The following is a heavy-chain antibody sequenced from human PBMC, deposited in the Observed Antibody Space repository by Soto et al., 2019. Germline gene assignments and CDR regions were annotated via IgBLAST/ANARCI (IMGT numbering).Heavy chain of an antibody. V-gene: IGHV4-31*03. Sequence: SETLSLTCTVSGGSIKSGGYYWGWVRQNPRRGLEWIGNIYYSGNTYYNPSLKSRLPISVDTSKNQFSLNLSSVTAADTAVYYCARDRLMATAGTAPHYFGLDVWGQGTTVTVSS. CDR3: ARDRLMATAGTAPHYFGLDV. CDR2: IYYSGNT. CDR1: GGSIKSGGYY. D-gene: IGHD5-18*01. J-gene: IGHJ6*02.